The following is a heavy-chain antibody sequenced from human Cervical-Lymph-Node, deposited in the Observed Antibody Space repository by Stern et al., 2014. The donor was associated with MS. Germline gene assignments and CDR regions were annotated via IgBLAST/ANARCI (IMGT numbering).Heavy chain of an antibody. Sequence: EMQLVESGGDLVKPGGSLRLSCEASGFTFSYYDMNWVRQAPGKGLGWVSSITSGSAYLYYADSMKGRFTISRDNAKNSLYLQMNSLRAEDTAVYYCARQDGYNLDYWGRGTLVTVSS. CDR3: ARQDGYNLDY. D-gene: IGHD5-24*01. V-gene: IGHV3-21*01. CDR2: ITSGSAYL. J-gene: IGHJ4*02. CDR1: GFTFSYYD.